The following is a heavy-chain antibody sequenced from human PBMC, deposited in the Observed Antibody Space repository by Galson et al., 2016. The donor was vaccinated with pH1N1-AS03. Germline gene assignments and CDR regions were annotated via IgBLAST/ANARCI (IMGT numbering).Heavy chain of an antibody. J-gene: IGHJ6*02. V-gene: IGHV3-7*03. D-gene: IGHD2-2*01. Sequence: SLRLSCAVSGFTFGSHWMSWVRQAPGKGLEWVANINKDGNEKYYVDSVKGRFAISRDNAKNQLYLQMNSLRAEDTAVYYCARDRTVVAASIIYYYGMDVWGQGTTVTVSS. CDR2: INKDGNEK. CDR3: ARDRTVVAASIIYYYGMDV. CDR1: GFTFGSHW.